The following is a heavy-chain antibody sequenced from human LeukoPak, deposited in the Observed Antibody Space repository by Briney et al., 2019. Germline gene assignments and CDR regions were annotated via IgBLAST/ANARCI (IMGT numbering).Heavy chain of an antibody. V-gene: IGHV5-51*01. CDR3: ARLYGDADY. J-gene: IGHJ4*02. CDR1: GYRFTTYW. D-gene: IGHD4-17*01. Sequence: GESLKISCKGSGYRFTTYWIGWVRQMPGRGLEWMGIIYPSDSDTRYSPSFQGQVTISADKSISTAYLQWNSLNASDTAMYYCARLYGDADYWGQGTLVTVSS. CDR2: IYPSDSDT.